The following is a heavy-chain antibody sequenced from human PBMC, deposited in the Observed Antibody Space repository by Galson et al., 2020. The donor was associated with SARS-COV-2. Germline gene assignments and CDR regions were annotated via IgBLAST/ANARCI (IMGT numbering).Heavy chain of an antibody. CDR3: ARESQANRGYSLIKRNYFDS. J-gene: IGHJ4*02. CDR1: GGSVSSGYFH. Sequence: ASETLSLTCSVSGGSVSSGYFHWSWIRQPPGRGLEWIGYVYYSGSTTYNSSLQSRISMSVDTSKNQFSLNLFSVTAADTAVYYCARESQANRGYSLIKRNYFDSWGQGILVTVSS. CDR2: VYYSGST. V-gene: IGHV4-61*01. D-gene: IGHD5-18*01.